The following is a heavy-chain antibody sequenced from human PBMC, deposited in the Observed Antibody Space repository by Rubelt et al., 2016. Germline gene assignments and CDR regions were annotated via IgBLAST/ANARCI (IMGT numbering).Heavy chain of an antibody. CDR2: IKSDGTET. V-gene: IGHV3-74*02. J-gene: IGHJ4*02. D-gene: IGHD3-22*01. CDR1: GFVFSSYG. Sequence: VQLVESGGGVVQPGGSLRLSCAASGFVFSSYGIHWVRQAPGKGLVWVSRIKSDGTETGYADSVKGRFTISRDNAKNTLYLLMNSLRPEHTGFYYCVRKAFFYDGRPLDYWGQGTLVTVSS. CDR3: VRKAFFYDGRPLDY.